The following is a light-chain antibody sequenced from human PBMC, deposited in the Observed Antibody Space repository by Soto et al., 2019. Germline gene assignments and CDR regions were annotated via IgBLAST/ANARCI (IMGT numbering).Light chain of an antibody. CDR2: DVS. CDR1: SSDVGGYNY. J-gene: IGLJ3*02. V-gene: IGLV2-11*01. CDR3: CSYAGSYTWV. Sequence: QSVLTQPRSVSASPGQSVTISCTGTSSDVGGYNYVSWYQQHPGKAPKLMIYDVSKRPSGVPDRFSGSKSGNTASLTISGLQAEDEAAYYCCSYAGSYTWVFGGGTKVTVL.